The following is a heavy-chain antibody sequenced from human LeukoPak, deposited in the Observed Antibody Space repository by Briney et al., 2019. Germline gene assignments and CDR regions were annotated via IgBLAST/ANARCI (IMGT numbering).Heavy chain of an antibody. D-gene: IGHD6-13*01. J-gene: IGHJ5*02. CDR2: IYYSGST. CDR1: GGSFSGYY. V-gene: IGHV4-59*01. Sequence: PSETLSLTCAVYGGSFSGYYWSWLRQPPGKGLEWIGYIYYSGSTNYNPSLKSRVTISVDTSKNQFSLKLSSVTAADTAVYYCARNAGWFDPWGQGTLVTVSS. CDR3: ARNAGWFDP.